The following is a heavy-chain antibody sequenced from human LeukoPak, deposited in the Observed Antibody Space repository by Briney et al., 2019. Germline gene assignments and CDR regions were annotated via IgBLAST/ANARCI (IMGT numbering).Heavy chain of an antibody. CDR3: AKSPVRYFDWLSGVYFDY. D-gene: IGHD3-9*01. V-gene: IGHV3-23*01. J-gene: IGHJ4*02. CDR1: GFTFSSYA. Sequence: GGSLRLSCAASGFTFSSYAMSWVCQAPGKGLEWVSAISGSGGSTYYADSVKGRFTISRDNSKNTLYLQMNSLRAEDTAVYYCAKSPVRYFDWLSGVYFDYWGQGTLVTVSS. CDR2: ISGSGGST.